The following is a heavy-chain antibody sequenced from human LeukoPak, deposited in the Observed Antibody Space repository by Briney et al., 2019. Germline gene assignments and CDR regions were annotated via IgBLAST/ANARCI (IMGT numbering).Heavy chain of an antibody. V-gene: IGHV4-30-4*08. J-gene: IGHJ4*02. Sequence: SETLSLTCTVSGGSISSGDSYWSWIRQPPGKGLEYIGYIYYSGSTYYNPSLKSRVTISVDTSKNQFSLKLSSVTAADTAVYYCARAGIAARYRFDYWAQGTLVTVSS. D-gene: IGHD6-6*01. CDR2: IYYSGST. CDR3: ARAGIAARYRFDY. CDR1: GGSISSGDSY.